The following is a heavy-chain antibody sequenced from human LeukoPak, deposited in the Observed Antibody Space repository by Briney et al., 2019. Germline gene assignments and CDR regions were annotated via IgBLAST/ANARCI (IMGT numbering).Heavy chain of an antibody. D-gene: IGHD1-14*01. CDR2: IYYSGST. CDR3: ARGDRRKYYFDY. J-gene: IGHJ4*02. CDR1: GGSISSHY. V-gene: IGHV4-59*11. Sequence: SETLSLTCTVSGGSISSHYWSWIRQPPGKGLEWIGYIYYSGSTNYNPSLKSRVTISVDTSKNQFSLKLSSVTAADTAVYYCARGDRRKYYFDYWGQGTLVTVSS.